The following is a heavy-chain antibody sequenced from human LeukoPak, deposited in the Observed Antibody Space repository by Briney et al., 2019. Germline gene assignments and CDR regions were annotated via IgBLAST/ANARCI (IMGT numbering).Heavy chain of an antibody. CDR2: IRYDGSNR. J-gene: IGHJ4*02. Sequence: RPGGSLRLSCGVSGFTFSSYGMHWVRQAPGKGLEWVAYIRYDGSNRHYADSVKGRFTISRDNSKNTLYLQMNSLRVEDTAVYYCAKGGRITMLRGVQRDHYFDYWGQGTLVTVSS. CDR1: GFTFSSYG. CDR3: AKGGRITMLRGVQRDHYFDY. V-gene: IGHV3-30*02. D-gene: IGHD3-10*01.